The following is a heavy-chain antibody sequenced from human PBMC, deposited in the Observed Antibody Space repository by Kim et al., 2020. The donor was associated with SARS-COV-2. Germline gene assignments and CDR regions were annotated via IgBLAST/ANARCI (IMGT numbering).Heavy chain of an antibody. Sequence: KSRVTITIDTSKNQFSLKLSSVTAADTAVYYCARLGSSMVRGVIINWFDPWGQGTLVTVSS. CDR3: ARLGSSMVRGVIINWFDP. D-gene: IGHD3-10*01. V-gene: IGHV4-59*01. J-gene: IGHJ5*02.